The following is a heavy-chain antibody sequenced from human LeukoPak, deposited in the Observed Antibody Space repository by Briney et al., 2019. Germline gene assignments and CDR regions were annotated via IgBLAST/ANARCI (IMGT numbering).Heavy chain of an antibody. J-gene: IGHJ4*02. CDR1: GFTVSSNY. D-gene: IGHD3-3*01. CDR2: IYSDEDT. CDR3: ARDPEWSGGY. V-gene: IGHV3-53*01. Sequence: GGSLRLSCAASGFTVSSNYMSWVRQAPGKGLEWVSIIYSDEDTCYADSVKGRFAISRDNSKNMVYLQVNSLRAEDTATYYCARDPEWSGGYWGQGTLVTVSS.